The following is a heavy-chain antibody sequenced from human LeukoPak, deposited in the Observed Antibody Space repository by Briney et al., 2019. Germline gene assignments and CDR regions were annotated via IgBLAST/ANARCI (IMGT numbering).Heavy chain of an antibody. CDR3: ASISGYSSGWYDY. CDR1: GYTFTGYY. Sequence: ASVKVSCKASGYTFTGYYMHWVRQAPGQGLEWMGRINPNGGGTNYAQKFQGRVTMTRDTSISTAYMELSRLRSDDTAVYYCASISGYSSGWYDYWGQGTLVTVSS. V-gene: IGHV1-2*06. J-gene: IGHJ4*02. CDR2: INPNGGGT. D-gene: IGHD6-19*01.